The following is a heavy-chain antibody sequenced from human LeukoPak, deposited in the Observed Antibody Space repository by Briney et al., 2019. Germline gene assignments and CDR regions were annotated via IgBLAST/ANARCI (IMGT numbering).Heavy chain of an antibody. CDR3: ARSLSAIAVAGPRGFDY. CDR1: GGTFSSYA. CDR2: IIPIFGTA. V-gene: IGHV1-69*13. J-gene: IGHJ4*02. Sequence: ASVKVSCKASGGTFSSYAISWVRQAPGQGLEWMGGIIPIFGTANYAQKFQGRVTITADESTSTAYMELSSLRSEDTAVYYCARSLSAIAVAGPRGFDYGGQGTLVTVSS. D-gene: IGHD6-19*01.